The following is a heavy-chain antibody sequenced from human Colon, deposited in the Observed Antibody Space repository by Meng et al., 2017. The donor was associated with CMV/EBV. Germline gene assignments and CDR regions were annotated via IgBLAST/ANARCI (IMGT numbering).Heavy chain of an antibody. J-gene: IGHJ4*02. CDR2: INSDGSTT. CDR3: AKHSSSVSLDY. D-gene: IGHD6-6*01. V-gene: IGHV3-74*01. Sequence: GGSLRLSCAASGFTFSSYWMHWVRQAPGKGLVWVSRINSDGSTTTYADSVKGRFTISRDNAKNTLYLQMNSLRAEDTAVYYCAKHSSSVSLDYWGQGTLVTVSS. CDR1: GFTFSSYW.